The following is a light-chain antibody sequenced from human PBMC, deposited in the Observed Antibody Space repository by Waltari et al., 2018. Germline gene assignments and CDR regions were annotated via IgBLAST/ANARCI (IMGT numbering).Light chain of an antibody. J-gene: IGKJ1*01. CDR2: GAS. CDR1: LSVSSTY. CDR3: QQFWT. Sequence: EIVLTQSPGTLSSSPGESATLSCRASLSVSSTYLSWYQQKPGQAPRLLIYGASSRATGIPDRFSGSGSGTDFTLTISRLEPEDSAVYYCQQFWTFGQGTKVEIK. V-gene: IGKV3-20*01.